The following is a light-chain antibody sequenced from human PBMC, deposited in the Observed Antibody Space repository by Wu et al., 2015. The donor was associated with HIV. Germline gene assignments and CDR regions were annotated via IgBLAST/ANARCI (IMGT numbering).Light chain of an antibody. CDR3: QQSDSSSYS. J-gene: IGKJ2*03. Sequence: EIVLTQSPGTLSLSPGERASLSCRASQSVGSNYLAWFQQKPGQAPRLLIYGSSNRATGIPDRFSGSGSGTDFTLTISRLEPEDFAVYFCQQSDSSSYSFGQGTRLEIK. V-gene: IGKV3-20*01. CDR1: QSVGSNY. CDR2: GSS.